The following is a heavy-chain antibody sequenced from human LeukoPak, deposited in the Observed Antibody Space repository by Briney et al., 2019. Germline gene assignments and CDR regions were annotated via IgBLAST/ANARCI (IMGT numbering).Heavy chain of an antibody. D-gene: IGHD3-3*01. J-gene: IGHJ4*02. CDR2: IIPILGMA. CDR1: GGTFSSYT. CDR3: ARYDFWSGYYFDY. Sequence: SVKVSCKASGGTFSSYTVSWVRQAPGQGLEWMGRIIPILGMANYAQKFQGRVTITADKSTSTAYMELSSLRSEDTAVYYCARYDFWSGYYFDYWGQGTLVTVSS. V-gene: IGHV1-69*02.